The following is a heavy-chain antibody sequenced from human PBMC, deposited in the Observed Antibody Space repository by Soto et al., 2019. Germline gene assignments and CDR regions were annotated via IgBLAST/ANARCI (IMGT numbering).Heavy chain of an antibody. D-gene: IGHD4-17*01. V-gene: IGHV3-33*01. CDR3: ARGRGGDYGGNSGYYDY. CDR1: GFTFSGHG. J-gene: IGHJ4*02. CDR2: IWYDGSKK. Sequence: QVQLVESGGGVVQPGTSLRLSCAASGFTFSGHGMHWVRQAPGKGLEWMAVIWYDGSKKYYGDSVKGRFTISRDNSKNTLCLQMNSLRVEDTAVYYCARGRGGDYGGNSGYYDYWGQGTLVTVSS.